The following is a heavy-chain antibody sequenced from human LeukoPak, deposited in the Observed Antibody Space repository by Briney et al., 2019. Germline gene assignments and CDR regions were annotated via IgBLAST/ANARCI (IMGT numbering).Heavy chain of an antibody. J-gene: IGHJ4*02. V-gene: IGHV4-59*01. CDR1: GGSISTYY. Sequence: SETLSLTCTFSGGSISTYYWSWIRQPPGKGLEWIGYINYGGSTNYNPSLKSRVTISIATSKNQFSLKLTSVTAADTAIYYCARSPPNPRYCSSSSCPYYVDYWGQGTPVTVSS. CDR2: INYGGST. D-gene: IGHD2-2*01. CDR3: ARSPPNPRYCSSSSCPYYVDY.